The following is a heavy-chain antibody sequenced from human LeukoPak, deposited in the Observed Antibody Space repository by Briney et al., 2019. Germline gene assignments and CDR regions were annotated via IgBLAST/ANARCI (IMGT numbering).Heavy chain of an antibody. Sequence: GGSLRLSCAASGFTFSSYWMHWVRQAPGKGLVWVSRINSDGSTTNYADSVKDRFTISRDNAKNTLYLQMNSLRAEDTAVYYCARDGIVGATNFDYWGQGTLVTVSS. CDR3: ARDGIVGATNFDY. V-gene: IGHV3-74*01. CDR2: INSDGSTT. J-gene: IGHJ4*02. D-gene: IGHD1-26*01. CDR1: GFTFSSYW.